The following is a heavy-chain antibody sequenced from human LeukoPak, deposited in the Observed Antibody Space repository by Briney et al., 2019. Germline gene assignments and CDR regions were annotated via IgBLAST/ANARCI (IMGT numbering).Heavy chain of an antibody. Sequence: SETLSLTCAVYGGSFSGYYWSWIRQPPGKGLEWIGEINHSGSTNYNPSLKSRVTISVDTSKNQFSLKLSSVTAAVTAEYYCARVWVVAAPYYYYYYYMDVWGKGTTVTVSS. D-gene: IGHD2-15*01. CDR2: INHSGST. V-gene: IGHV4-34*01. CDR1: GGSFSGYY. CDR3: ARVWVVAAPYYYYYYYMDV. J-gene: IGHJ6*03.